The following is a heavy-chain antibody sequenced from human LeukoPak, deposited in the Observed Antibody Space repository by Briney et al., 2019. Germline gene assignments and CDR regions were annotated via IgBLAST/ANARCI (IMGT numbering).Heavy chain of an antibody. D-gene: IGHD3-22*01. CDR2: IYYSGST. CDR3: ARDLTSGYSLNDAFDI. Sequence: PSETLPLTCTVSGGSISGYYWSWIRQPPGKGLEWIGYIYYSGSTNYNPSLKSRVTISVDTSKNQFSLKLNSVTAADTAVYYCARDLTSGYSLNDAFDIWGQGTMVTVSS. J-gene: IGHJ3*02. CDR1: GGSISGYY. V-gene: IGHV4-59*01.